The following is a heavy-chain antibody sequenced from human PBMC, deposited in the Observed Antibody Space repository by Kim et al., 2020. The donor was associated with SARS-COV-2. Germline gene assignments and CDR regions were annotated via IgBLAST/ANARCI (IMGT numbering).Heavy chain of an antibody. Sequence: GGSLRLSCEASGFDFSENYMSWIRQAPGKAPEWLGYLNGRGTSEDYADSVKGRFIMSRDNAKSSFYLQINRLKFDDTAVYYCAKHFGHSSGWEYYHIMDVWGQGTTVTV. CDR1: GFDFSENY. V-gene: IGHV3-11*01. CDR3: AKHFGHSSGWEYYHIMDV. CDR2: LNGRGTSE. D-gene: IGHD6-19*01. J-gene: IGHJ6*02.